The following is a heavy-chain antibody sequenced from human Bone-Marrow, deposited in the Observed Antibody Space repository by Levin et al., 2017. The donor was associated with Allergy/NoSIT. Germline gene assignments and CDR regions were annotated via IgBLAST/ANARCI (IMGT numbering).Heavy chain of an antibody. V-gene: IGHV3-53*01. Sequence: GESLKISCAASGFTVSSNYMSWVRQAPGKGLEWVSVIYSGGSTYYADSVKGRFTISRDNSKNTLYLQMNSLRAEDTAVYYCARGYGDYNFDYWGQGTLVTVSS. CDR2: IYSGGST. CDR3: ARGYGDYNFDY. J-gene: IGHJ4*02. D-gene: IGHD4-17*01. CDR1: GFTVSSNY.